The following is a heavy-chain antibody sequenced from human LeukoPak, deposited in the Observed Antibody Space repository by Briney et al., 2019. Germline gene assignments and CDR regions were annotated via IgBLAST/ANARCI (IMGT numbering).Heavy chain of an antibody. J-gene: IGHJ4*02. CDR3: TRSGYRHPYHFDS. Sequence: GGSLRLSCAASGFTFDDYAMHWVRQAPGKGLEWVSAISDSGGNTYYADSVKGRFTISRDNAKNTLYLQMNSLRVEDTAIYYCTRSGYRHPYHFDSWGQGTLVTVSS. V-gene: IGHV3-23*01. CDR1: GFTFDDYA. CDR2: ISDSGGNT. D-gene: IGHD3-22*01.